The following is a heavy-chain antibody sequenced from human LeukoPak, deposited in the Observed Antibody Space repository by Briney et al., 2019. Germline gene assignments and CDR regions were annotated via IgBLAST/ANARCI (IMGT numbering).Heavy chain of an antibody. V-gene: IGHV1-18*01. CDR3: ARDLRVRGVRSIECWFDP. D-gene: IGHD3-10*01. CDR2: ISAYNGNT. CDR1: GYTFTSYG. J-gene: IGHJ5*02. Sequence: ASVKVSCKASGYTFTSYGISWVRQAPGQGLEWMGWISAYNGNTNYAQKLQGRVTMTTDTSTSTAYMELRSLRSDDTAVYYCARDLRVRGVRSIECWFDPWGQGTLVTVSS.